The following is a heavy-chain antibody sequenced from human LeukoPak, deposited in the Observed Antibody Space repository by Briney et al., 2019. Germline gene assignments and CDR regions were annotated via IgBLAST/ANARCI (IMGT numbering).Heavy chain of an antibody. J-gene: IGHJ4*02. CDR3: ARSRSPPDVVVVAATDSYFDY. V-gene: IGHV4-34*01. D-gene: IGHD2-15*01. CDR2: INHSGST. CDR1: GGSFSGYY. Sequence: PSGTLSLTCAVYGGSFSGYYWSWIRQPPGKGLEWIGEINHSGSTNYNPSLKSRVTISVDTSKNQFSLKLSSVTAADTAVYYCARSRSPPDVVVVAATDSYFDYWGQGTLVTVSS.